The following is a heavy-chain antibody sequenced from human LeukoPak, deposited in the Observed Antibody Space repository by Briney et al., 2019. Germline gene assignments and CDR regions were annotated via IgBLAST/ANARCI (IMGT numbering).Heavy chain of an antibody. CDR3: ARDLTAAAN. CDR2: ISSSSSYI. V-gene: IGHV3-21*01. D-gene: IGHD6-13*01. J-gene: IGHJ4*02. Sequence: NPGGSLRLSCAASGFTFSSYSMTWVRRAPGKGLEWVSSISSSSSYIYYADSVKSRFTISRDNAKNSLYLQMNSLRAEDTAVYYCARDLTAAANWGQGTLVTVSS. CDR1: GFTFSSYS.